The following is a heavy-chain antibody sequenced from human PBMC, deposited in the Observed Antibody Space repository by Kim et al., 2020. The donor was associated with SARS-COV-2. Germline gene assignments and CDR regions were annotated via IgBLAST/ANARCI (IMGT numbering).Heavy chain of an antibody. V-gene: IGHV3-20*04. CDR2: INWNGGST. Sequence: GGSLRLSCAASGFTFDDYGMSWVRQAPGKGLEWVSGINWNGGSTGYAYSVKGRFTISRDNAKNSLYLQMNSLRAEDTALYYCARWSPLLRFLEWSISTYYFDYWGQGTLVTVSS. CDR1: GFTFDDYG. CDR3: ARWSPLLRFLEWSISTYYFDY. J-gene: IGHJ4*02. D-gene: IGHD3-3*01.